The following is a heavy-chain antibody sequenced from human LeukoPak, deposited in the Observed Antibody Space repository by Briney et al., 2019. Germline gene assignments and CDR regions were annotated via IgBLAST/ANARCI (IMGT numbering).Heavy chain of an antibody. J-gene: IGHJ6*03. D-gene: IGHD4-11*01. CDR1: GLTFSSYS. Sequence: GGSLRLSCAASGLTFSSYSMNWVRQAPGKGLEWVSYISSSSSTIYYADSVKGRFTISRDNAKNSLYLQMNSLRAEDTAVYYCARGVPKTSYYYYYMDVWGKGTTVTVSS. CDR2: ISSSSSTI. CDR3: ARGVPKTSYYYYYMDV. V-gene: IGHV3-48*01.